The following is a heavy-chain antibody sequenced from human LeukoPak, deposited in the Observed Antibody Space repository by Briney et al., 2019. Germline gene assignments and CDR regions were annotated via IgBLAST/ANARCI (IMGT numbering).Heavy chain of an antibody. Sequence: SETLSLTCSVSGGSMTNLYWTWIRQPPGKXLEWIGDIYDSGSTRYNTSLESRVTISVDTSKNQFSLKLSSVTAADTAVYYCAKGGSTNFYYGDVWGQGTTVTVSS. D-gene: IGHD2/OR15-2a*01. J-gene: IGHJ6*02. CDR1: GGSMTNLY. CDR3: AKGGSTNFYYGDV. CDR2: IYDSGST. V-gene: IGHV4-59*01.